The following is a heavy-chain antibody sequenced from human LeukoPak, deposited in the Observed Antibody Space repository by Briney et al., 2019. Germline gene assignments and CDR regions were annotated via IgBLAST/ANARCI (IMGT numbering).Heavy chain of an antibody. CDR2: IYYSGST. V-gene: IGHV4-39*01. J-gene: IGHJ4*02. Sequence: SETLSLTCTVSGGSISSSCYYWGWIRPPPGKGLEWIGRIYYSGSTYYNPSLKRRVTISVDTSKNQFSLKLSSVTAADTAVYYCARHNHYYDSSGYVDYWGQGTLVTVSS. CDR3: ARHNHYYDSSGYVDY. D-gene: IGHD3-22*01. CDR1: GGSISSSCYY.